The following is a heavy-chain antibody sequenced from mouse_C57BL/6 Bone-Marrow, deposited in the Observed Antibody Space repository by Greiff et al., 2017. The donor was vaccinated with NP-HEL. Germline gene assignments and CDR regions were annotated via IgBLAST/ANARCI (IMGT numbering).Heavy chain of an antibody. J-gene: IGHJ4*01. CDR1: GYTFTSYW. V-gene: IGHV1-69*01. CDR3: ARELIYYDYDDYAMDY. D-gene: IGHD2-4*01. CDR2: IDPSDSYT. Sequence: QVQLQQPGAELVMPGASVKLSCKASGYTFTSYWMHWVKQRPGQGLEWIGEIDPSDSYTNYNQKFKGKSTLTVDKSSSTADMQISSLTSEDSAVYYCARELIYYDYDDYAMDYWGQGTSVTVSS.